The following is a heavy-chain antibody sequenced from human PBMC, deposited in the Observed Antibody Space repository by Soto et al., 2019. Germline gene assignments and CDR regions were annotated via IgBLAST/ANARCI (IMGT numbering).Heavy chain of an antibody. CDR3: AIDCGDRNFYYYGMDV. CDR1: GGTFSSYA. D-gene: IGHD2-21*02. V-gene: IGHV1-69*13. J-gene: IGHJ6*01. Sequence: SVEVSCKATGGTFSSYALSWVRQAPGQGLEWMGGIIPIFGTAHYAQKFQGRVTITAGEFTSTVYMELRTLRSEDTAVYYCAIDCGDRNFYYYGMDVWGQGTTVTVSS. CDR2: IIPIFGTA.